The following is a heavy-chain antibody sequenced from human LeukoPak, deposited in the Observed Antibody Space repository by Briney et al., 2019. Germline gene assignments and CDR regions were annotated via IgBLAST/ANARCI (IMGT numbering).Heavy chain of an antibody. CDR1: RFTFSSFW. D-gene: IGHD3-10*01. Sequence: GGSLRLSCAASRFTFSSFWMCWVRQAPGKGLEWVANIKEDGSATYYVDSVRGRFTISRDNAKNSLYLQMNSLRAEDTAVYYCARDLKGSGSYYRYFDYWGQGTLVTVSS. CDR3: ARDLKGSGSYYRYFDY. J-gene: IGHJ4*02. CDR2: IKEDGSAT. V-gene: IGHV3-7*01.